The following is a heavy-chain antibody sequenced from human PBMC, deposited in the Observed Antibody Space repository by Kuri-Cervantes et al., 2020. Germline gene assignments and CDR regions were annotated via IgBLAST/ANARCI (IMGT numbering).Heavy chain of an antibody. D-gene: IGHD3-22*01. CDR1: GGSISSYY. J-gene: IGHJ4*02. V-gene: IGHV4-59*08. CDR2: INFSGRT. CDR3: ARLKFTNYYDSSGYYSLYFDY. Sequence: SETLSLTCTVSGGSISSYYCSWIRQPPGKGLEWIGNINFSGRTNYSPSLKSRVTISVDTSKNQFSLKLSSVTAADTAVYYCARLKFTNYYDSSGYYSLYFDYWGQGTLVTVSS.